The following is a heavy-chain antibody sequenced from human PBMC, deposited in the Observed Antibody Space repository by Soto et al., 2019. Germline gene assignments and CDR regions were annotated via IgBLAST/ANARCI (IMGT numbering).Heavy chain of an antibody. Sequence: QVQLVQSGAEVEKPGASVKVSCKTSGYIFHNYGISWVRQAPGQGLEWMGWISDYNGNTKYAQKFQGRVTMATDTSTRTAYMELRSLRSDDTAVYYCAREGYYSGSESYSPPRYYGMDVWGQGTTVTVSS. CDR3: AREGYYSGSESYSPPRYYGMDV. V-gene: IGHV1-18*01. CDR1: GYIFHNYG. CDR2: ISDYNGNT. D-gene: IGHD3-10*01. J-gene: IGHJ6*02.